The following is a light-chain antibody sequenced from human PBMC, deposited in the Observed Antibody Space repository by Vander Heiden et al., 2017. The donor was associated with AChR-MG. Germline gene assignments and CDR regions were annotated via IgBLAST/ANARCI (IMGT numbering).Light chain of an antibody. V-gene: IGKV1D-16*01. CDR3: QQENTSPLT. CDR1: QGISRW. J-gene: IGKJ4*01. Sequence: DIQMTQSPSSLSASVGDRVTITCRASQGISRWLAWYQQKPKKAPKPLIYEASRLQSGVSSRFSGSGSGTDFTLTINILQPEDFATYYCQQENTSPLTFGGGTKVEIK. CDR2: EAS.